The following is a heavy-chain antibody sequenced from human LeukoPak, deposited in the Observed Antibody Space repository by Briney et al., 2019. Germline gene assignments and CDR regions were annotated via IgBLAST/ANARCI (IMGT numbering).Heavy chain of an antibody. V-gene: IGHV4-59*12. CDR1: GGSISSYY. J-gene: IGHJ4*02. CDR2: IYYSGST. Sequence: SETLSLTCTVSGGSISSYYWSWIRQPPGKGLEWIGYIYYSGSTNYNPSLKSRVTISVDTSKNQFSLKLSSVTAADTAVYYCAREGGDFWSGYSTTAPYYFDYWGQGTLVTVSS. D-gene: IGHD3-3*01. CDR3: AREGGDFWSGYSTTAPYYFDY.